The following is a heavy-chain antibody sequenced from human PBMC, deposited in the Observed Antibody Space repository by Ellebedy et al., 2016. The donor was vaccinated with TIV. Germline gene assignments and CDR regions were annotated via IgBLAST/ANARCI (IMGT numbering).Heavy chain of an antibody. CDR3: GTSSIGWGHDAFDI. J-gene: IGHJ3*02. CDR1: GFSFETYG. D-gene: IGHD6-19*01. CDR2: ISYDGRNK. Sequence: GESLKISCGGSGFSFETYGMHWVRQTPGKGLEWVAAISYDGRNKYYADSVKGRFTVSRDNFKNTLYLQMNSLRVEDTAVYYCGTSSIGWGHDAFDIWGQGTMVTVSS. V-gene: IGHV3-30*03.